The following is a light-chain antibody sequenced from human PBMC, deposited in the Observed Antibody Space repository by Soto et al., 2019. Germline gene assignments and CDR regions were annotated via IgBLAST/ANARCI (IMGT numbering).Light chain of an antibody. CDR1: QSIGSK. Sequence: EIVVTQSPATLSVSPGERATLSCRASQSIGSKLAWYQQKPGQAPRLLIYGASTRATGIPVRFSGSGSGTEFTLTITSLQSEDFAVYYCQEYNNWHPITFGGGTKVDIK. CDR3: QEYNNWHPIT. V-gene: IGKV3-15*01. CDR2: GAS. J-gene: IGKJ4*01.